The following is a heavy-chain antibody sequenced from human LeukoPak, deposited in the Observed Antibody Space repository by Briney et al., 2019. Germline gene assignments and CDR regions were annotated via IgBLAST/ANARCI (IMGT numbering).Heavy chain of an antibody. CDR2: ISGSGGST. CDR1: GFTFSSYA. J-gene: IGHJ6*02. Sequence: PGGSLRLSCAASGFTFSSYAMSWVRQAPGKGLEWVSAISGSGGSTYYADSVKGRFTISRDNSKNTLYLQMNSLRAKDTAVYYCAKPPYSNSMYYYGMDVWGQGTTVTVSS. V-gene: IGHV3-23*01. D-gene: IGHD4-11*01. CDR3: AKPPYSNSMYYYGMDV.